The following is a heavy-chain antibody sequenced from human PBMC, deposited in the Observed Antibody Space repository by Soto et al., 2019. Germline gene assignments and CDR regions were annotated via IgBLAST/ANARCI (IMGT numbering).Heavy chain of an antibody. CDR2: IYSGGST. CDR3: ARAEGGDFWSGLYFDY. D-gene: IGHD3-3*01. J-gene: IGHJ4*02. Sequence: GGSLRLSCAASGFTVSSNYMSWVRQAPGKGLEWVSVIYSGGSTYYADSVKGRFTISRHNSKNTLYLQMNSLRAEDTAVYYCARAEGGDFWSGLYFDYWGQGTLVTVSS. CDR1: GFTVSSNY. V-gene: IGHV3-53*04.